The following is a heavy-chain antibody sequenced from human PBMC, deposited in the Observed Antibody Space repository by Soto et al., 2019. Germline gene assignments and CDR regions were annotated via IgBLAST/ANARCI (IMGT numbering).Heavy chain of an antibody. J-gene: IGHJ4*02. Sequence: PGETLKISCDVSADSFTWSWIGSVREIAMKFLYSMMIISPGDSDTSYSPSFQGQVTFSADRSTSIAYLLWSSLRASALATYYCVRQARTVFATIRLSPGNDDSFDFWGQGTRVTVSS. CDR2: ISPGDSDT. V-gene: IGHV5-51*01. CDR1: ADSFTWSW. CDR3: VRQARTVFATIRLSPGNDDSFDF. D-gene: IGHD6-6*01.